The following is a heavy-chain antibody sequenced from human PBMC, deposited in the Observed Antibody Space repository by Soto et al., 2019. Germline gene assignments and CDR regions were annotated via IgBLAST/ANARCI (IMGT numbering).Heavy chain of an antibody. CDR2: IIPIFGTA. CDR3: ARVNYDSSGYYPYGMDV. CDR1: GGTFSSYA. D-gene: IGHD3-22*01. Sequence: SVKVSCKASGGTFSSYAISWVRQAPGQGLEWMGGIIPIFGTANYAQKFQGRVTITADESTSTAYMELSSLRSEDTAVYYCARVNYDSSGYYPYGMDVWGQGTTVTV. V-gene: IGHV1-69*13. J-gene: IGHJ6*02.